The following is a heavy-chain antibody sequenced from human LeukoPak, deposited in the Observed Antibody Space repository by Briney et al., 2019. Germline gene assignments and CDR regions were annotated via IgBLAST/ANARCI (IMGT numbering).Heavy chain of an antibody. Sequence: ASVKVSCKASGYTFTSYSVRWVRQAPGQGLEWMGWISPYSGNTNYAQKLQGRVTMSTDTSTSTAYMELRSLRSDDTAVYYCARDPDIILVPAAMINDYWGQGTLVTVSS. J-gene: IGHJ4*02. D-gene: IGHD2-2*01. V-gene: IGHV1-18*01. CDR1: GYTFTSYS. CDR2: ISPYSGNT. CDR3: ARDPDIILVPAAMINDY.